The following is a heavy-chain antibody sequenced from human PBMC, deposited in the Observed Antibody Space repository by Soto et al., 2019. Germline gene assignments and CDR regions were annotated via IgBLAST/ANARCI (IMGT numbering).Heavy chain of an antibody. CDR3: AKEAFGGVIATNYMDV. D-gene: IGHD3-16*02. CDR1: GFTFSSYA. J-gene: IGHJ6*03. CDR2: ISGSGGST. Sequence: PGGSLRLSCAASGFTFSSYAMSWVRQAPGKGLEWVSAISGSGGSTYYADSVKGRFTISRDNSKNTLYLQMNSLRAEDTAVYYCAKEAFGGVIATNYMDVWGKGTTVTVSS. V-gene: IGHV3-23*01.